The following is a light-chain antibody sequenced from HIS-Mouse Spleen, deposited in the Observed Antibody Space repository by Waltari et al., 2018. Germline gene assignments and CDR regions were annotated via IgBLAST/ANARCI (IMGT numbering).Light chain of an antibody. V-gene: IGKV1-33*01. CDR2: DAS. CDR1: QDISNY. J-gene: IGKJ2*01. Sequence: DIQMTQSPSSLSASVGDRVTITCQASQDISNYLNWYQQKTGKAPKLLIYDASKLETGVPSRFSGSGSGKDFTFTISSLQPEDIATYYCQQYDNLPPDTFGQGTKLEIK. CDR3: QQYDNLPPDT.